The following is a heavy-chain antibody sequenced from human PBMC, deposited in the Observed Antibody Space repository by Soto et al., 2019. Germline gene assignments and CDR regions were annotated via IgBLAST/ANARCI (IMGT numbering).Heavy chain of an antibody. Sequence: QVQLVQSGAEVKKPGSSVKVSCKASGGTFSSYAISWVRQAPGQGLEWMGGIIPIFGTANYAQKFQGRVTSTADESKSTAYMGLSSLRSEDTAVYYCARDVDNWNTSNTYYYCYGMDVWGQGTTVTVSS. V-gene: IGHV1-69*01. CDR1: GGTFSSYA. CDR2: IIPIFGTA. CDR3: ARDVDNWNTSNTYYYCYGMDV. J-gene: IGHJ6*02. D-gene: IGHD1-20*01.